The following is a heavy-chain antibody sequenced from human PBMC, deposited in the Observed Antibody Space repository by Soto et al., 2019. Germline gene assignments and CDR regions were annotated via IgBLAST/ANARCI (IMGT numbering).Heavy chain of an antibody. D-gene: IGHD2-2*01. J-gene: IGHJ6*02. CDR3: ARDTADIVVVPAAIIDHRMDV. CDR1: GYTFTSYG. V-gene: IGHV1-18*04. CDR2: ISAYNGNT. Sequence: GASVKVSCKASGYTFTSYGISWVRQAPGQGXEWMGWISAYNGNTNYAQKLQGRVTMTTDTSTSTAYMELRSLRSDDTAVYYCARDTADIVVVPAAIIDHRMDVWGQGTTVTVSS.